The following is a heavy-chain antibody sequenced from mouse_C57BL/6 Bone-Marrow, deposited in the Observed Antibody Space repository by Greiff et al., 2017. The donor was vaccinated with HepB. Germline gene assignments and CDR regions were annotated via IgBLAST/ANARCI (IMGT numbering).Heavy chain of an antibody. CDR3: ARIEDYGSSYDWYFDV. CDR1: GFSLSTFGMG. CDR2: IWWDDDK. D-gene: IGHD1-1*01. V-gene: IGHV8-8*01. J-gene: IGHJ1*03. Sequence: QVTLKVSGPGILQPSQTLSLTCSFSGFSLSTFGMGVGWIRQPSGQGLEWLAHIWWDDDKYYNPALKSQLTSSKDTSKNQVFLKIANVNTADTATYYCARIEDYGSSYDWYFDVWGTGTTVTVSS.